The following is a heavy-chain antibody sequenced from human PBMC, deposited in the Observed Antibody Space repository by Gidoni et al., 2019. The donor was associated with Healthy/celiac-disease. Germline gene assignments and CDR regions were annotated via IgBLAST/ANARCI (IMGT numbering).Heavy chain of an antibody. D-gene: IGHD4-4*01. CDR2: IDPGDADT. CDR1: GYSFTSDW. J-gene: IGHJ4*02. CDR3: ARHRTPDYSNDY. V-gene: IGHV5-51*01. Sequence: EVQLVPSGAEVKKPVESLRISCKGSGYSFTSDWIGWVLQMPGKGLEWMGIIDPGDADTRYSPSFQGKVTISADKSISTAYLQWSSLKASDTAMYYCARHRTPDYSNDYWGQGTLVTVSS.